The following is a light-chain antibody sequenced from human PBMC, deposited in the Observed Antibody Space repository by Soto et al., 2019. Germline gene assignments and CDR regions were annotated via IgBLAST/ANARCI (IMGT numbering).Light chain of an antibody. CDR3: QQYNNWPRT. Sequence: EIMLTQSPATLSLYPGERATLSCGASQSVSSSYLAWYQQKPGQAPRLLIYGPSTRATGIPARFSGSGSGTEFTLTISSLQSEDFALYYCQQYNNWPRTFGQGTKVDI. J-gene: IGKJ1*01. V-gene: IGKV3-15*01. CDR1: QSVSSSY. CDR2: GPS.